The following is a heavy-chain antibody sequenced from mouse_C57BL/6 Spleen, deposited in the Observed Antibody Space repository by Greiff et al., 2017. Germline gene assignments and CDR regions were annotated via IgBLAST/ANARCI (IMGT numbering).Heavy chain of an antibody. CDR3: AGNYYYAMDY. CDR2: IYPGDGDT. CDR1: GYAFSSSW. V-gene: IGHV1-82*01. Sequence: QVQLQQSGPELVKPGASVKISCKASGYAFSSSWMNWVKQRPGKGLEWIGRIYPGDGDTNYNGKFKGKATLTADKSSSTAYMQLSSLTSEDSAVYFCAGNYYYAMDYWGQGTSVTVSS. J-gene: IGHJ4*01.